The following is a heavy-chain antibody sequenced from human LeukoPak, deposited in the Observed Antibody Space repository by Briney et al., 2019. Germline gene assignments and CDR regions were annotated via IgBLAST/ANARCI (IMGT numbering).Heavy chain of an antibody. D-gene: IGHD6-6*01. CDR3: ARGPLGSSSDY. J-gene: IGHJ4*02. Sequence: SETLSLTCAVYGGSFSGYYWRLIRQPPGKGLEWIGEINHSGSTNYNPSLKSRVTISVDTSKNQFSLKLSSVTAADTAVYYCARGPLGSSSDYWGQGTLVTVSS. CDR2: INHSGST. CDR1: GGSFSGYY. V-gene: IGHV4-34*01.